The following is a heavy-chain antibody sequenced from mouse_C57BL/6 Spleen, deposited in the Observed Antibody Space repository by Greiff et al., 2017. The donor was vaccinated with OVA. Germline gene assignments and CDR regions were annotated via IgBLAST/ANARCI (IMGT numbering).Heavy chain of an antibody. V-gene: IGHV1-69*01. Sequence: QVQLQQPGAELVMPGASVKLSCKASGYTFTSYWMHWVKQRPGQGLEWIGEIDPSDSYTNYNQKFKGKSTLTVDKSSSTAYMQLSSLTSEDSAVYYCARMVTTYYYAMDYWGQGTSVTVSS. CDR1: GYTFTSYW. D-gene: IGHD2-2*01. CDR2: IDPSDSYT. J-gene: IGHJ4*01. CDR3: ARMVTTYYYAMDY.